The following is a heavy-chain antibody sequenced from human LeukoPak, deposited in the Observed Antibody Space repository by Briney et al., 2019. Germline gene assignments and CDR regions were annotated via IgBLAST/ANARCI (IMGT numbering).Heavy chain of an antibody. V-gene: IGHV4-59*01. Sequence: SETLSLTCTVSAGSISSYYWSWIRLPPGKGLEWIGYIYYSGSTNYNPSLKTRVTISVDPSKHQFSLNLSSVTAADTAVYYCARGFLCGGDCNACDIWGEGTKVSVTS. J-gene: IGHJ3*02. CDR3: ARGFLCGGDCNACDI. CDR1: AGSISSYY. D-gene: IGHD2-21*02. CDR2: IYYSGST.